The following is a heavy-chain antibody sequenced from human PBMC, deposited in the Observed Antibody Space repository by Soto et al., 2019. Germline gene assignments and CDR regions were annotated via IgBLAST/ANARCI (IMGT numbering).Heavy chain of an antibody. V-gene: IGHV4-59*01. CDR3: ARVNYYHASSNWFDP. CDR1: GSSISSYY. D-gene: IGHD3-22*01. CDR2: IYYRGST. Sequence: PSETLSLTCSVSGSSISSYYWSWIRQPPGKGLEWIGYIYYRGSTHYNPSLKSRVTISVDTSKNQFSLKLSSVTAADTAVYYCARVNYYHASSNWFDPWGQGTLVTVSS. J-gene: IGHJ5*02.